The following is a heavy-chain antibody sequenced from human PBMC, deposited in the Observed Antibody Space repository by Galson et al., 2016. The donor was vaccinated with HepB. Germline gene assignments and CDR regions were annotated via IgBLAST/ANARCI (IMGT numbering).Heavy chain of an antibody. CDR3: ARDRSSGSGNFGY. Sequence: SETLSLTCIVSGGSISTYYWHWIRQPPGKGLEWIGYIYYSGSTNSNPSLKSRVTISVDTSKNQFSLKLSSVTAADTAVYYCARDRSSGSGNFGYWGQGTLVTVSS. CDR1: GGSISTYY. CDR2: IYYSGST. J-gene: IGHJ4*02. V-gene: IGHV4-59*12. D-gene: IGHD3-10*01.